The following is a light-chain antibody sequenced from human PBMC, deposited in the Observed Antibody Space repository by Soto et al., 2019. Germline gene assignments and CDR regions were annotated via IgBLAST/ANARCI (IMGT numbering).Light chain of an antibody. CDR1: SSDVGNNNY. CDR3: SSFTGSSYV. Sequence: QSALTQPASVSGSPGQSITISCTGTSSDVGNNNYVSWYQHNPGRAPKVMICDVTNRPSGVSNRFSGSKSGSTASLTISGLQAEDEADYYCSSFTGSSYVFGTGTKVTVL. CDR2: DVT. J-gene: IGLJ1*01. V-gene: IGLV2-14*03.